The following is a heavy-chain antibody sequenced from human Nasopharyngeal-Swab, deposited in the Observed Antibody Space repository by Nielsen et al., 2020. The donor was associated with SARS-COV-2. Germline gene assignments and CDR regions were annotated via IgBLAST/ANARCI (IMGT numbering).Heavy chain of an antibody. J-gene: IGHJ4*02. Sequence: GESLKISCAASGFTFSDSAIHWVRQASGKGLEWVGRIRSTGNSYATAYAASVKGRFTISRDDSKNTAYLQMNSLITEDTAVYYCTRCGGSCYTGKDYWGQGTLVTVSS. CDR1: GFTFSDSA. CDR2: IRSTGNSYAT. V-gene: IGHV3-73*01. CDR3: TRCGGSCYTGKDY. D-gene: IGHD2-15*01.